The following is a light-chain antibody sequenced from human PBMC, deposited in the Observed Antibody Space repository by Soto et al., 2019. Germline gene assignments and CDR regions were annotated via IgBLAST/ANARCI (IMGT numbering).Light chain of an antibody. V-gene: IGLV2-14*01. CDR2: DVN. J-gene: IGLJ2*01. CDR1: SSDVGRYNY. Sequence: QSALTQPASVSGAPGQSITISCTGTSSDVGRYNYVSWYQQHPGKAPKLMIYDVNNRPSGVSNRFSGYKSGNTASLTISGLQAEDEADYYCSSYTSSSTRVVFGGGTKLTVL. CDR3: SSYTSSSTRVV.